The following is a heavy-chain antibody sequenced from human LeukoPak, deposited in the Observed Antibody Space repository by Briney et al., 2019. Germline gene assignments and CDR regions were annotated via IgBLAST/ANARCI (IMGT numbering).Heavy chain of an antibody. CDR3: ARYSSSWGWFDP. J-gene: IGHJ5*02. Sequence: GASVKASCKASGYTFTSYDINWVRQATGQGLEWMGWMNPNSGNTGYAQKFQGRVTMTRNTSISTAYMELSSLRSEDTAVYYCARYSSSWGWFDPWGQGTLVTVSS. CDR2: MNPNSGNT. CDR1: GYTFTSYD. V-gene: IGHV1-8*01. D-gene: IGHD6-13*01.